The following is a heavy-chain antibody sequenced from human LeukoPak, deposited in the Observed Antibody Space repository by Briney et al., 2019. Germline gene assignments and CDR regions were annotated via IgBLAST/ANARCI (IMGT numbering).Heavy chain of an antibody. J-gene: IGHJ4*02. CDR2: IYTSGST. V-gene: IGHV4-59*10. CDR3: ARGEDFERYYLAY. Sequence: SETLSLTCAVYGGSFSGYYWSWIRQPAGKGLEWIGRIYTSGSTNYNPLFESRATISVDTSKNQFSLKLTSVTAADTAVYFCARGEDFERYYLAYWGQGTLVTVSS. D-gene: IGHD3-9*01. CDR1: GGSFSGYY.